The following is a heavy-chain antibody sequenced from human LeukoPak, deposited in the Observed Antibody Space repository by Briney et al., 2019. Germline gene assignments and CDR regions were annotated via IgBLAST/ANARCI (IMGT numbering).Heavy chain of an antibody. V-gene: IGHV1-8*01. D-gene: IGHD1-14*01. J-gene: IGHJ4*02. CDR3: VRVPPGTTIYAY. CDR1: GYTFTSYH. Sequence: ASVKVSCKASGYTFTSYHINWVRQATGQGLEWVGWMNPNNSDIGYAQKFQGRVTMSRNTSIGTAYMELSSLRSEDTAIYYCVRVPPGTTIYAYWGQGTLVTVSS. CDR2: MNPNNSDI.